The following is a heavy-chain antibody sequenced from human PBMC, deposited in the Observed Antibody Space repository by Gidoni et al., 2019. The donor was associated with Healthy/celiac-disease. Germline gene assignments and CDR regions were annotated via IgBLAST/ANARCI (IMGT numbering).Heavy chain of an antibody. Sequence: EVQLVQSGAEVKKPGESLRISCKGSGYSFTSYWISWVRQMPGKGLEWMGRIDPSDSYTNYSPSFQGHVTISADKSISTAYLQWSSLKASDTAMYYCARHTPGIAVAGWFDPWGQGTLVTVSS. CDR3: ARHTPGIAVAGWFDP. J-gene: IGHJ5*02. CDR2: IDPSDSYT. D-gene: IGHD6-19*01. V-gene: IGHV5-10-1*03. CDR1: GYSFTSYW.